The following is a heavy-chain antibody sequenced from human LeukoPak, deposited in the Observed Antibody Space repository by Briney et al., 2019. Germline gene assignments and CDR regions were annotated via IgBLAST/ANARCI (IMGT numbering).Heavy chain of an antibody. CDR1: GFTFSSYA. CDR2: ISGSGGST. CDR3: AKDDEYGGNPRTFDY. V-gene: IGHV3-23*01. J-gene: IGHJ4*02. Sequence: GGSLRLSCAASGFTFSSYAMSWVRQAPGKGLEWVSAISGSGGSTYYADSVKGRFTISRDNSKNTLYLQMNSLRAEDTAVYYCAKDDEYGGNPRTFDYWGQGTLVTVSS. D-gene: IGHD4-23*01.